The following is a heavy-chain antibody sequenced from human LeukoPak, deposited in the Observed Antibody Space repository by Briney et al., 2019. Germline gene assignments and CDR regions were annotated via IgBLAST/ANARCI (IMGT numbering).Heavy chain of an antibody. Sequence: PGGSVRLSCAASGFTFSSYWMSWVRQAPGKGLEWVANIKQDGSEKYYVDSVKGRFTISRDNAKNSLYLQMNSLRAEDTAVYYCAKGRPVVPYCSSTSCSYYFDYWGQGTLVTVSS. J-gene: IGHJ4*02. CDR1: GFTFSSYW. CDR3: AKGRPVVPYCSSTSCSYYFDY. CDR2: IKQDGSEK. D-gene: IGHD2-2*01. V-gene: IGHV3-7*03.